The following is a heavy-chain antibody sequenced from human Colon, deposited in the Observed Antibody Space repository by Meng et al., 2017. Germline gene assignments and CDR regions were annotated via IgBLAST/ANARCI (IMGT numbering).Heavy chain of an antibody. J-gene: IGHJ6*02. D-gene: IGHD4-17*01. CDR1: DGSIGSGSYD. CDR2: IYTSGST. V-gene: IGHV4-61*02. Sequence: TLSLTCTVSDGSIGSGSYDWRWIRQPAGKGLEWIWRIYTSGSTNYNPSLMSRVTISVDTSKNQFSLKLSSVTAADTAVYYCARGSLSTVTLYYYYGMDVWGQGTTVTVSS. CDR3: ARGSLSTVTLYYYYGMDV.